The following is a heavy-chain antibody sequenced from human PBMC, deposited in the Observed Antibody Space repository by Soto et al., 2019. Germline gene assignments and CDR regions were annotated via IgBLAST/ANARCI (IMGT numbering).Heavy chain of an antibody. V-gene: IGHV3-23*01. CDR2: ISGSGGST. CDR3: XXXXXPGYYYYYMDV. J-gene: IGHJ6*03. Sequence: EVQLLESGGGLVQPGGSLRLSCAASGFTFSSYAMSWVRQAPGKGLEWVSAISGSGGSTYYADSVKGRFTISRDNSKNTLYLQXXXXXXXXTAXXXXXXXXXPGYYYYYMDVWGKGTTVTVSS. CDR1: GFTFSSYA.